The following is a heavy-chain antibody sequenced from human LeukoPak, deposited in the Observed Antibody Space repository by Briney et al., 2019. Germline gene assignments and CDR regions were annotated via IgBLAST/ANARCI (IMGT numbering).Heavy chain of an antibody. CDR1: GGTFSSYA. D-gene: IGHD2-2*03. CDR2: IIPIFGTA. CDR3: EREGSGYCSSTSCLGGP. V-gene: IGHV1-69*13. J-gene: IGHJ4*02. Sequence: SVKLSCKASGGTFSSYAISWVRQAPGQGLEWMGGIIPIFGTANYAQKFQGRVTITADESTSTAYMELSSLRSEDTAVYYCEREGSGYCSSTSCLGGPWGQGTLVRVSS.